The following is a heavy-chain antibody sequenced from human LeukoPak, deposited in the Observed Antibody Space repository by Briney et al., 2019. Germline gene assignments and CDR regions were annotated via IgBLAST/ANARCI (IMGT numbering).Heavy chain of an antibody. Sequence: VASVNVSCKASGYTFTNYYIHWVRQAPGQGLEWMGIINPGGRSTSYAQKFQGRVTMTRDTSTSTVYMELSSLSSEDTAVYYCAREIGPIQLHLWGSAFDYWGQGTLVTVSS. CDR3: AREIGPIQLHLWGSAFDY. V-gene: IGHV1-46*01. J-gene: IGHJ4*02. CDR2: INPGGRST. CDR1: GYTFTNYY. D-gene: IGHD5-24*01.